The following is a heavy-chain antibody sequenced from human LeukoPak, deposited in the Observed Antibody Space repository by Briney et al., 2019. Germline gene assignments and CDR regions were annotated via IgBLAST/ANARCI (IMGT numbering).Heavy chain of an antibody. D-gene: IGHD2-8*02. CDR1: GDSVSSNRVT. CDR2: TYFTSEWYT. CDR3: ARDQSWTTGFDI. Sequence: SQTLSLTCAIFGDSVSSNRVTWNWIRQSPSRGLEWLGRTYFTSEWYTAYAVSVKSRIIITPDTSKNHFSLQLNPMTPEDTAVYFCARDQSWTTGFDIWGQGTMVTVSS. J-gene: IGHJ3*02. V-gene: IGHV6-1*01.